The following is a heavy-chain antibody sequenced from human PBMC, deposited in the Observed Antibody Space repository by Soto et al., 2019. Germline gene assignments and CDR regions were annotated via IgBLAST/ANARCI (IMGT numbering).Heavy chain of an antibody. J-gene: IGHJ4*02. CDR1: GGSISSGGYP. Sequence: QVQLQESGPGLVKPSQTLSLTCTVSGGSISSGGYPWSWIRQHPGKGLEWIGYVFYSGSTYYNPSLKSRVTISVDTSKDQFYLKLSSVTAADTAVYYCARTLTGGGNAYFDYWGQGTLVTVSS. CDR3: ARTLTGGGNAYFDY. CDR2: VFYSGST. D-gene: IGHD2-15*01. V-gene: IGHV4-31*03.